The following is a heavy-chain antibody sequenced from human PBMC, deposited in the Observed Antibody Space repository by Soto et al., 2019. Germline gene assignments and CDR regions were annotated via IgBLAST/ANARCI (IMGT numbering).Heavy chain of an antibody. V-gene: IGHV4-59*01. CDR2: IYYNGGT. D-gene: IGHD3-3*01. J-gene: IGHJ6*02. CDR3: ARDGDHDYFYGMDI. CDR1: YGPMRGYY. Sequence: LQESVPGLVKASETLSLSCSVSYGPMRGYYWSWIRQPPGKGLEWIGNIYYNGGTNYNPSLRSRVTISVDKSKNSFSVRLTSVTAADTAVYYCARDGDHDYFYGMDIWGQGTAVTVS.